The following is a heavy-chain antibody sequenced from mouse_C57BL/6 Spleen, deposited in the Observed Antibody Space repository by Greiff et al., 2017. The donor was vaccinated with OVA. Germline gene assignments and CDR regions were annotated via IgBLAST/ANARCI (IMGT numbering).Heavy chain of an antibody. CDR3: ARHLLGLYWYFDV. V-gene: IGHV2-6-1*01. CDR1: GFSLTSYG. CDR2: IWSDGST. Sequence: VKVVESGPGLVAPSQSLSITCTVSGFSLTSYGVHWVRQPPGKGLEWLVVIWSDGSTTYNSALKSRLSISKDNSKSQVFLKMNSLQTDDTAMYYCARHLLGLYWYFDVWGTGTTVTVSS. D-gene: IGHD4-1*01. J-gene: IGHJ1*03.